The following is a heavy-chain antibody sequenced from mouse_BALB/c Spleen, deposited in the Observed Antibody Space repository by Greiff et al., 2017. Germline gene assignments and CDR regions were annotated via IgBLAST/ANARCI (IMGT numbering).Heavy chain of an antibody. D-gene: IGHD2-4*01. J-gene: IGHJ3*01. V-gene: IGHV1-87*01. CDR3: AREGDYDYDAFAY. CDR2: IYPGDGDT. CDR1: GYTFTSYW. Sequence: QVQLKESGAELARPGASVKLSCKASGYTFTSYWMQWVKQRPGQGLEWIGAIYPGDGDTRYTQKFKGKATLTADKSSSTAYMQLSSLASEDSAVYYCAREGDYDYDAFAYWGQGTLVTVSA.